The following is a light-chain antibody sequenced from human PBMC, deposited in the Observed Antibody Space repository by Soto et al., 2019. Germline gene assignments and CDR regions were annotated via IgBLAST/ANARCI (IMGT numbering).Light chain of an antibody. CDR3: QQVESYPLT. CDR1: QGIGNS. Sequence: DMQLTQSPSFLSASVGDRVTITCRASQGIGNSLTWYQQKPGKAPELLIYSASTLQSGVPSKFSGSGSGTEFTLTISSLQPEDFATYYCQQVESYPLTFGGGTKVEIK. CDR2: SAS. J-gene: IGKJ4*01. V-gene: IGKV1-9*01.